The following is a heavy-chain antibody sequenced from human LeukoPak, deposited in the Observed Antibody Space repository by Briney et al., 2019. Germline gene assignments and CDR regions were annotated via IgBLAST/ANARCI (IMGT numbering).Heavy chain of an antibody. CDR3: ARYDYSNYRFDP. D-gene: IGHD4-11*01. CDR2: ISSSSSYI. Sequence: LGGSLRLSCAASGFTFSSYSMNWVRQAPGKGLEWVSSISSSSSYIYYADSVKGRFTISRDNAKNSLYLQMNSLRAEDTAVYYCARYDYSNYRFDPWGQGTLVTVSS. J-gene: IGHJ5*02. V-gene: IGHV3-21*01. CDR1: GFTFSSYS.